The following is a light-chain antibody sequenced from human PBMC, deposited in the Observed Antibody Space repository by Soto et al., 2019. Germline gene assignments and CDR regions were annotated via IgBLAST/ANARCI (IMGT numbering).Light chain of an antibody. CDR3: LQHYTYPPT. CDR1: QAIGDH. Sequence: DIQMTQSPSALSASVGDTVTVTCRASQAIGDHLAWFQQQPGKVPQRLIYSVSTLHTGAPSRFSGSGSETDFTLTITNLQPEDFASYFCLQHYTYPPTFGGAT. J-gene: IGKJ4*01. V-gene: IGKV1-17*03. CDR2: SVS.